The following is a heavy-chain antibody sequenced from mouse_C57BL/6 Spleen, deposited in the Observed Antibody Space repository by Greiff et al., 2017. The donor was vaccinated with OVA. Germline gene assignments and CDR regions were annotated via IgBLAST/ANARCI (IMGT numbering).Heavy chain of an antibody. CDR3: SRWMDY. J-gene: IGHJ2*01. Sequence: VQLKESGPELVKPAASVKITCKASGYSFSSCWMNWVKQRPGKGLEWIGRIYTGDGDTNYNGMFKGKATLTADKSSSTAYMQLSSLTSEDSAVYFCSRWMDYWGQGTTLTVSA. CDR2: IYTGDGDT. CDR1: GYSFSSCW. V-gene: IGHV1-82*01.